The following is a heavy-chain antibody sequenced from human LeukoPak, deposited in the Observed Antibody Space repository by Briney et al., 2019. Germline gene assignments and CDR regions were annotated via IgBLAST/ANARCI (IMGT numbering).Heavy chain of an antibody. CDR1: GASISTYY. CDR3: SGRNYYDSSGYFSNMDV. CDR2: IYYSGST. V-gene: IGHV4-59*01. D-gene: IGHD3-22*01. Sequence: PSETLSLTCTVSGASISTYYWSWIRQPPGKGLEWIRYIYYSGSTNYNPSLKSRFTISVDTSKNQFSLKLSSVTAADTAVYYCSGRNYYDSSGYFSNMDVWGKGTTVTVSS. J-gene: IGHJ6*03.